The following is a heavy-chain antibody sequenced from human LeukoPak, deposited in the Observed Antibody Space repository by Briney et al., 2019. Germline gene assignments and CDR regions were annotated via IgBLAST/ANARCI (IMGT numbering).Heavy chain of an antibody. CDR2: IYYSGST. V-gene: IGHV4-39*07. Sequence: SETLSLTCTVSGGSISSSSYYWGWIRQPPGKGLEWIGSIYYSGSTYYNPSLKSRVTISVDKSKNQFSLKLSSVTAADTAVYYCASTAIGIYYYYYMDVWGQGTLVTVSS. D-gene: IGHD2-21*01. CDR3: ASTAIGIYYYYYMDV. CDR1: GGSISSSSYY. J-gene: IGHJ6*03.